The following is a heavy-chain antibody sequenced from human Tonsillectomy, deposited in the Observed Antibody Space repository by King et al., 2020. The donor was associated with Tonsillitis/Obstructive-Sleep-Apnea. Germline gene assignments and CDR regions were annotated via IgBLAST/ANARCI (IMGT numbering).Heavy chain of an antibody. CDR3: AKDDYGDLHSFDY. V-gene: IGHV3-30*18. J-gene: IGHJ4*02. CDR1: GFTLSSCD. Sequence: VQLVESGGGAVQPGRSLRLSCAASGFTLSSCDMHWVRQAPGKGLEWVAVISYDGSDEYYADSVKGRFTISRDNSKNTLYLQMNSLRVEDTAVCYCAKDDYGDLHSFDYWGQGTLVTVSS. D-gene: IGHD4-17*01. CDR2: ISYDGSDE.